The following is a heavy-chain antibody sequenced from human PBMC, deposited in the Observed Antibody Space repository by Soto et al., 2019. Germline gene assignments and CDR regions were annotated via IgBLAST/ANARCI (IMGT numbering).Heavy chain of an antibody. J-gene: IGHJ4*02. V-gene: IGHV3-9*01. CDR1: GFTFDDYA. CDR3: AKAPHYDILTGYQFDY. CDR2: ISWNSGSI. D-gene: IGHD3-9*01. Sequence: EVQLVESGGGLVQPGRSLRLSCAASGFTFDDYAMHWVRQAPGQGLEWVSGISWNSGSIGYADSVKGRFTISRDNAKNSLYLQRNSLRAEDTALYYCAKAPHYDILTGYQFDYWGQGTLVTVSS.